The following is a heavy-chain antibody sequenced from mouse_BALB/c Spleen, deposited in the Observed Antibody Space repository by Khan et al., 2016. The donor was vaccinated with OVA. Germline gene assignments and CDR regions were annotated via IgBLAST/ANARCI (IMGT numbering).Heavy chain of an antibody. V-gene: IGHV1S26*01. CDR2: INPTIPYP. D-gene: IGHD3-1*01. Sequence: QVQLQPPFSALLPPFSSFPLALTASFYTLTSYTIPFFPPLPCPRLDLILYINPTIPYPSYNHKFNYKATLTSDKSSSPAYIQLSSLTSEDSAVYYCARKSTRASYWGQGTTLTVSS. J-gene: IGHJ2*01. CDR1: FYTLTSYT. CDR3: ARKSTRASY.